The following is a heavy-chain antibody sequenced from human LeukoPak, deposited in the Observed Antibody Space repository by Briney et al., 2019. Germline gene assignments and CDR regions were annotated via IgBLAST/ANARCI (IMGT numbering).Heavy chain of an antibody. CDR2: IYYSGST. Sequence: PSETLSLTCTVSGGSISSSSYYWGWIRQPPGKGLEWIGSIYYSGSTYYNPSLKSRVTISVDTSKNQFSLKLSSVTAADTAVYYCARSSYYDFWSGSPSDAFDIWGQGTMVTVSS. D-gene: IGHD3-3*01. CDR1: GGSISSSSYY. J-gene: IGHJ3*02. CDR3: ARSSYYDFWSGSPSDAFDI. V-gene: IGHV4-39*01.